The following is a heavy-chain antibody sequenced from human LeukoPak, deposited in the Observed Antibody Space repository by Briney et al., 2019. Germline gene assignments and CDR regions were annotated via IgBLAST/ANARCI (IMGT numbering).Heavy chain of an antibody. D-gene: IGHD6-6*01. J-gene: IGHJ5*02. CDR2: INPNSGGT. V-gene: IGHV1-2*02. Sequence: ASVKVSCKASGYAFTRHAMNWVRQAPGQGLEWMGWINPNSGGTNYAQKFQGRVTMTRDTSISTAYMELSRLRSDDTAVYYCARGDSSWSLFWFDPWGQGTLVTVSS. CDR1: GYAFTRHA. CDR3: ARGDSSWSLFWFDP.